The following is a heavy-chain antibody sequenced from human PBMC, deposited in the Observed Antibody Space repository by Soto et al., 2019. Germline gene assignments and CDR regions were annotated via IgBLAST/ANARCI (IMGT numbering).Heavy chain of an antibody. CDR2: IKSNADGGTA. CDR1: GFTFSSYW. J-gene: IGHJ4*02. Sequence: GGSLRLSCAASGFTFSSYWMHWVRQAPVMGLEWVGRIKSNADGGTADYAAPVKGRFIISRDDSKNTLYLQMNSLRIEDTAVYYCTTDVGDFWGQGTPVTVSS. CDR3: TTDVGDF. V-gene: IGHV3-15*07.